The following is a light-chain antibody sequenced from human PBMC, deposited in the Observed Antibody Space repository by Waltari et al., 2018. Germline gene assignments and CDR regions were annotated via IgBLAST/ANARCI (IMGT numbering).Light chain of an antibody. V-gene: IGKV1-16*01. CDR3: LQYDSYPRT. CDR1: QGIRNS. Sequence: DIQMTQSPSSLSAFVGDSVPISCRASQGIRNSVAWFQQKPGKAPKALMYGASTLHSGVPSRFSGSGFGTDFTLTISGLQPEDLATYYCLQYDSYPRTFGQGTKVEIK. J-gene: IGKJ1*01. CDR2: GAS.